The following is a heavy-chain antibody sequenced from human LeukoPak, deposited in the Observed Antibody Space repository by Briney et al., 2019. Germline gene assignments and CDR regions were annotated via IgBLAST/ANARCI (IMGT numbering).Heavy chain of an antibody. V-gene: IGHV3-7*01. CDR3: ARVEFDDYTLLYFDY. D-gene: IGHD4-11*01. CDR2: IKQDGSEK. Sequence: GGSLRLSCAASGFTFSSYWMSWVRQAPGKGLEWVANIKQDGSEKYYVGSVKGRFTISRDNAKNSLYLQMNSLRAEDTAVYYCARVEFDDYTLLYFDYWGQGTLVTVSS. CDR1: GFTFSSYW. J-gene: IGHJ4*02.